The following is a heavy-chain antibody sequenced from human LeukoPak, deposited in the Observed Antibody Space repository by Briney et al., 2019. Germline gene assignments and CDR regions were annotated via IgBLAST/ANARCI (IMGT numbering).Heavy chain of an antibody. J-gene: IGHJ6*02. D-gene: IGHD5-12*01. V-gene: IGHV3-30*18. Sequence: GGSLRLSCAASGFTFSSYGMHWVRQAPGKGLEWVAVISYDGSNKYYADSVKGRFTISRDNSKNTLYLQMNSLRAEDTAVYYCAKGHIVATGMDVWGQGTTVTVSS. CDR3: AKGHIVATGMDV. CDR1: GFTFSSYG. CDR2: ISYDGSNK.